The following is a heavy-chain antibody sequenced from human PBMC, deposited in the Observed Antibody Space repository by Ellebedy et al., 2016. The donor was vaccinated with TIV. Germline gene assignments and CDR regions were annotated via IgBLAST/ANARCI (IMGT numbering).Heavy chain of an antibody. V-gene: IGHV3-30*10. CDR2: ISYDGSNK. D-gene: IGHD6-19*01. CDR1: GFSFSSYA. CDR3: ARDFVAGVFDS. J-gene: IGHJ4*02. Sequence: GESLKISCAASGFSFSSYAMHWVRQAPGKGLEWVAVISYDGSNKYYTDSVKGRFTISRDSSKNTLYLPMNSLRAEDTAVYYCARDFVAGVFDSWGQGTLVTVSS.